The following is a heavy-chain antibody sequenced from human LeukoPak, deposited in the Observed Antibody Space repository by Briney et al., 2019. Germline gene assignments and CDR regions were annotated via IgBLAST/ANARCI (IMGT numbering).Heavy chain of an antibody. CDR1: GFSVSNNY. CDR3: AKSVAIYFYYGLDV. D-gene: IGHD3-3*01. Sequence: GGSLRLSCAASGFSVSNNYMNWVRQAPGKGLEWVSVIHSDGNTYYADSVEGRFTISRDKSKNTLFLQMNSLRVEDTAPYYCAKSVAIYFYYGLDVWGQGTTVTVSS. CDR2: IHSDGNT. V-gene: IGHV3-53*01. J-gene: IGHJ6*02.